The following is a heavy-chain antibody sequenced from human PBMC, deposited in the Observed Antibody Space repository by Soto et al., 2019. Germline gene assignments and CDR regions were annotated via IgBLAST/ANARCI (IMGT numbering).Heavy chain of an antibody. CDR2: IIPILGIA. V-gene: IGHV1-69*10. D-gene: IGHD2-2*01. CDR3: AKIAYCSSTSCYGPPGNYYYYYMGV. J-gene: IGHJ6*03. Sequence: SVKVSCKTSGGTFSSYTISWVRQANRQGLEWMGGIIPILGIANYAQKFQGRVTITADKSTSTAYMELCSRRCEDTAVYYCAKIAYCSSTSCYGPPGNYYYYYMGVWGKGTTFTAAS. CDR1: GGTFSSYT.